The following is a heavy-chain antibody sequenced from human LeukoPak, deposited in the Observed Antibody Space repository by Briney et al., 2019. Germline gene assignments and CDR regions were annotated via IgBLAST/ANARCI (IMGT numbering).Heavy chain of an antibody. CDR2: IYSGGST. V-gene: IGHV3-53*04. CDR3: ARVGVATGGLDP. CDR1: GFTVSSNY. Sequence: GGSLRLSCAASGFTVSSNYMSWVRQAPGKGLEGVSVIYSGGSTYYADSVKGRSTISRHNSKNTLYLQMNSLRAEDTAVYYCARVGVATGGLDPWGQGTLVTVSS. J-gene: IGHJ5*02. D-gene: IGHD5-12*01.